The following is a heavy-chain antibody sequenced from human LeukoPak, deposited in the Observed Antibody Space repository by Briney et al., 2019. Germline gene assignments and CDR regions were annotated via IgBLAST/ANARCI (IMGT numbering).Heavy chain of an antibody. J-gene: IGHJ4*02. V-gene: IGHV3-48*03. D-gene: IGHD5-12*01. Sequence: GGSLRLPCAASGFMFNTYEMNWVRQAPGKGLEWLSYISYSGRTIYYADSVKGRFTISRDNAKNSLYLQINSLRAEDTAVYFCARKALGYRLAYGDYWGQGTLVTVSS. CDR3: ARKALGYRLAYGDY. CDR1: GFMFNTYE. CDR2: ISYSGRTI.